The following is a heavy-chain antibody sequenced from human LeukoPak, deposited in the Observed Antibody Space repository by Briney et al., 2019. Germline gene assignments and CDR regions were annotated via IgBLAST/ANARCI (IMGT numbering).Heavy chain of an antibody. Sequence: GGSLRLSCAASGFTFSSYTMNWVRQAPGKGLEWVSSISTSSNYIYYLDSVKGRFTISRDNAKNSVYLQMNSLRAEDTAVYYCAREGAGSNYAWDAFNVWGQGTMVTVSS. V-gene: IGHV3-21*01. CDR1: GFTFSSYT. CDR2: ISTSSNYI. CDR3: AREGAGSNYAWDAFNV. D-gene: IGHD3-10*01. J-gene: IGHJ3*01.